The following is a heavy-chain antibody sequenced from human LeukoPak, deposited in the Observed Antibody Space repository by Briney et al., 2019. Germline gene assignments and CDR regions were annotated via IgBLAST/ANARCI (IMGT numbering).Heavy chain of an antibody. D-gene: IGHD3-9*01. Sequence: KPSETLSLTCTVSGGSISSYYWSWIRQPPGKGLEWIGSIYYSGSTYYNPSLKSRVTISVDTSKNQFSLKLSSVTAADTAVYYCARDGDYDILTGYFWSDPWGQGTLVTVSS. CDR1: GGSISSYY. J-gene: IGHJ5*02. CDR3: ARDGDYDILTGYFWSDP. CDR2: IYYSGST. V-gene: IGHV4-59*05.